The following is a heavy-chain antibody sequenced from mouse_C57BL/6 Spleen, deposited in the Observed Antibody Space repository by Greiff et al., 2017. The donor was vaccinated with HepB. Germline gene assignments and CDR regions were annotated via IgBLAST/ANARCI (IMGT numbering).Heavy chain of an antibody. CDR2: INPSSGYT. Sequence: QVQLKESGAELAKPGASVKLSCKASGYTFTSYWMDWVKQRPGQGLEWIGYINPSSGYTKYNQKFKDKATLTADKSSSTAYMQLSSLTYEDSAVYYCASPLFITTVVATDYWGQGTTLTVSS. CDR1: GYTFTSYW. V-gene: IGHV1-7*01. CDR3: ASPLFITTVVATDY. J-gene: IGHJ2*01. D-gene: IGHD1-1*01.